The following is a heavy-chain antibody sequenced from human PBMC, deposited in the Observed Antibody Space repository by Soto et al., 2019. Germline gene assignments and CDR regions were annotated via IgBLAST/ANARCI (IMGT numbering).Heavy chain of an antibody. D-gene: IGHD5-12*01. CDR2: ISSSGGDT. CDR1: GFTFSSYG. CDR3: AKVFVATIREGFDY. Sequence: GGSLRLSCAASGFTFSSYGMSWVRQAPGKGLEWVSAISSSGGDTYYADSVKGRFTISRDNSKNTLYLQMNSLRAEDTAVYYCAKVFVATIREGFDYWGQGTLVTVSS. J-gene: IGHJ4*02. V-gene: IGHV3-23*01.